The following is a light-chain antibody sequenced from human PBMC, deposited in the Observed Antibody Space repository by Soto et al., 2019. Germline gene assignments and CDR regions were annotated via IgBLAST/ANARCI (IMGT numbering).Light chain of an antibody. CDR1: QGISSN. Sequence: EILIKQSPATLSVSPGERATSFSRPSQGISSNLAWYQEKAVRAPRLLIYGTSTKATGFPARFSGIGSGTEFSIPISSLQSEDFAVYYCQQYNNWPPLTFGGGTKVEIK. J-gene: IGKJ4*01. V-gene: IGKV3-15*01. CDR2: GTS. CDR3: QQYNNWPPLT.